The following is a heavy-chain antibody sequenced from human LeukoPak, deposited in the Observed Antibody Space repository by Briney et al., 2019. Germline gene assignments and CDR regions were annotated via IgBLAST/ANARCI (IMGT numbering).Heavy chain of an antibody. CDR2: ISGSGSSK. CDR3: ARRYLMAATPLDS. CDR1: GFIFSDYY. D-gene: IGHD2-15*01. J-gene: IGHJ5*01. V-gene: IGHV3-11*01. Sequence: GGSLRLSCAASGFIFSDYYMTWIRQAPGKGLEWIAHISGSGSSKDYATSLRGRCSVSRENAENKLYLHITNVTVEDTAIYYCARRYLMAATPLDSWGKGTLVTVTS.